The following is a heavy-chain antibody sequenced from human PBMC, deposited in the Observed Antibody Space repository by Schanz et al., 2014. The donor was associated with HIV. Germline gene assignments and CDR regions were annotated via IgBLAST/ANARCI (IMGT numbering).Heavy chain of an antibody. CDR3: ARSRYGDYPYYFDY. V-gene: IGHV1-69*01. CDR1: GGTFSSHA. J-gene: IGHJ4*02. D-gene: IGHD4-17*01. Sequence: QVQLVQSGAEVKKPGSSVKVSCKASGGTFSSHAISWVRQAPGQGLEWMGGILPTFATANYAQKFQGRVTITADESTSTAYMELSSLRSEDTAVYYCARSRYGDYPYYFDYWGQGTLVTVSS. CDR2: ILPTFATA.